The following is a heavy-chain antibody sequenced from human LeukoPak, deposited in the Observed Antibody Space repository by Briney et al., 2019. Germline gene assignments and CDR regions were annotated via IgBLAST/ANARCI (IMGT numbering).Heavy chain of an antibody. Sequence: ASVKVSCKASGYTFTSYYMHWVRQAPGQGLEWMGIINPSGGSTSYAQKFQGRVTMTRDTCTSTVYMELSSLRSEDTAVYYCARVYGGNKGWFDHWGQGTLVTVSS. CDR3: ARVYGGNKGWFDH. D-gene: IGHD4-23*01. V-gene: IGHV1-46*01. CDR2: INPSGGST. J-gene: IGHJ5*02. CDR1: GYTFTSYY.